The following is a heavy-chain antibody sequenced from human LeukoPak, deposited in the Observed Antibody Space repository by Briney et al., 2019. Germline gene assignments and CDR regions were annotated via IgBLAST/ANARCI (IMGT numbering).Heavy chain of an antibody. Sequence: GSLRLSCVASGLTVSRHYMTWVRQAPGKGLEWLSVISTGGSTNYADSVKGRFTISRDNSKNILYLQMNSLRAEDTAVYYCARDDYYDSSGLDYWGQGTLVTVSS. CDR1: GLTVSRHY. D-gene: IGHD3-22*01. J-gene: IGHJ4*02. V-gene: IGHV3-53*01. CDR3: ARDDYYDSSGLDY. CDR2: ISTGGST.